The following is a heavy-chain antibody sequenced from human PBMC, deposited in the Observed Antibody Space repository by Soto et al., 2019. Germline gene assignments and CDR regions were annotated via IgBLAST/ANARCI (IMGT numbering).Heavy chain of an antibody. V-gene: IGHV1-2*04. CDR3: AREPRGRDGYNLGSYGMDV. CDR2: INPTSGGT. Sequence: QVQLVQSGAEVKKPGASVKVSCKASGYTFTGYYMHWVRQAPGQGLEWMGWINPTSGGTNYAQKFQGWVTMTRDTSISTAYMELSRLRSDDTAVYYCAREPRGRDGYNLGSYGMDVWGQGTTVTVSS. D-gene: IGHD5-12*01. CDR1: GYTFTGYY. J-gene: IGHJ6*02.